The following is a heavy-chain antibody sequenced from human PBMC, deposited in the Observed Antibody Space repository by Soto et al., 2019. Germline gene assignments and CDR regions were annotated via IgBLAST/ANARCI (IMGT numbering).Heavy chain of an antibody. CDR2: ISYGGGTK. D-gene: IGHD3-10*01. J-gene: IGHJ5*02. Sequence: GGSLRLSCVASGFTFSNYAMSWVRQAPGKGLEWVAVISYGGGTKNYADSVKGRFTISRDNSKNTLYLQMNSLRAEDTAVYYCAEGIRFDPWGQGTLVTVSS. CDR3: AEGIRFDP. CDR1: GFTFSNYA. V-gene: IGHV3-23*01.